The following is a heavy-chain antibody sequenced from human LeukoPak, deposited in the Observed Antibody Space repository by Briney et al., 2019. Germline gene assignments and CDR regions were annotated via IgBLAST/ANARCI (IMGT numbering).Heavy chain of an antibody. V-gene: IGHV3-23*01. J-gene: IGHJ4*02. CDR3: ARRIRYYYDNPYFDD. CDR2: ISGSGGST. D-gene: IGHD3-22*01. CDR1: GFTFSSYA. Sequence: TGGSLRLSCAASGFTFSSYAMSWVRQAPGKGLEWVSAISGSGGSTYYADSVKGRFTISRDNSKNTLYLQMNSLRAEDTAVYYCARRIRYYYDNPYFDDWGQGTLVTVAS.